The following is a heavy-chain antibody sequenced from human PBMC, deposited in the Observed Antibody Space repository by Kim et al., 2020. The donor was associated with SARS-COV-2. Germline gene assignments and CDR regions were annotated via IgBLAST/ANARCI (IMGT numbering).Heavy chain of an antibody. CDR3: ARSGAYSYYGMDV. Sequence: WGSLRLSCAASGFTISRNYMNWVRQAPGEGLEWVSVIYSGGSTLYADSVKGRFTVSRDISKSTVYLQMNSLRADDTAVYYCARSGAYSYYGMDVWGQGTT. J-gene: IGHJ6*02. V-gene: IGHV3-53*01. CDR2: IYSGGST. CDR1: GFTISRNY. D-gene: IGHD4-4*01.